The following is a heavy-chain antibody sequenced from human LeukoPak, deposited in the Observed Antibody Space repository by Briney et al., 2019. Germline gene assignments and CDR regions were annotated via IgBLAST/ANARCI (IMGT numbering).Heavy chain of an antibody. CDR2: ISGSGDDT. CDR3: AKAAQVNWYFDF. V-gene: IGHV3-23*01. D-gene: IGHD2-21*01. CDR1: GFTFSLYG. Sequence: GGSLRLSCAASGFTFSLYGMSWVRQAPGKGLEWVSSISGSGDDTHYADSVKGRFSFSRDNSKNIVYLQMNSLRAEDTAIYYCAKAAQVNWYFDFWGRGTLVTVPS. J-gene: IGHJ2*01.